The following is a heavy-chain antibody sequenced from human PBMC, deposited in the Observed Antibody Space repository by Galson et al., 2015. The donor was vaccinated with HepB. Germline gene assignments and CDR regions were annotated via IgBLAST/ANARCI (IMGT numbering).Heavy chain of an antibody. CDR3: ARGPYYYDMVGTFDI. D-gene: IGHD3-22*01. J-gene: IGHJ3*02. CDR2: INPNSGGT. Sequence: SVKVSCKASGYTFTGYYMHWVRQAPGQGLEWMGRINPNSGGTNYAQKFQGRVTMTRDTSISTAYMELSRLRSDDTAVYYCARGPYYYDMVGTFDIWGQGTMVTVSS. CDR1: GYTFTGYY. V-gene: IGHV1-2*06.